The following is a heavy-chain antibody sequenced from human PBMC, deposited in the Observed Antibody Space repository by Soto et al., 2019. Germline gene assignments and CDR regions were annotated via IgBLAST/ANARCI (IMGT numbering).Heavy chain of an antibody. CDR2: IIPIFGTA. CDR3: AREGTYYDILTGYYYWFDP. CDR1: GGTFSSYA. V-gene: IGHV1-69*13. D-gene: IGHD3-9*01. J-gene: IGHJ5*02. Sequence: ASVKVSCKASGGTFSSYAISWVRQAPGQGLEWMGGIIPIFGTANYAQKFQGRVTITADESTSTAYMELSSLRSEDTAVYYCAREGTYYDILTGYYYWFDPWGQGTLVTVSS.